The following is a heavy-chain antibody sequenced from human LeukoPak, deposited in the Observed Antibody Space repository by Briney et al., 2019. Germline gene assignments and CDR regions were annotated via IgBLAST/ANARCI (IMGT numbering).Heavy chain of an antibody. CDR2: INHSVSA. Sequence: NPSETLSLTCTVSGGSFSSYSWRWIRQPSGEGLEWIGEINHSVSANYSPSLRSRVTISIDTSTNQFSLILKSVTPADTSVYYCARIDHGLRWAIDYLGQGTLVTVSS. D-gene: IGHD2-21*01. CDR1: GGSFSSYS. V-gene: IGHV4-34*01. CDR3: ARIDHGLRWAIDY. J-gene: IGHJ4*02.